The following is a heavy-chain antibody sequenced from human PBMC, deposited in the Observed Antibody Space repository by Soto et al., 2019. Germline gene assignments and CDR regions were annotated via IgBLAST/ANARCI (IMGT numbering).Heavy chain of an antibody. CDR3: ARPRGTTPTVWYFDL. CDR2: VYHSGKT. D-gene: IGHD2-2*01. CDR1: GDYISSHY. V-gene: IGHV4-59*08. J-gene: IGHJ2*01. Sequence: QVQLQESGPGLVKPSETLSLTCTVSGDYISSHYWSWLRQPPGKGLEWIGYVYHSGKTDSKPSLNSRVTISMDTSKNQISLSLTSATAADTAVYYCARPRGTTPTVWYFDLWGRGTLVTVSS.